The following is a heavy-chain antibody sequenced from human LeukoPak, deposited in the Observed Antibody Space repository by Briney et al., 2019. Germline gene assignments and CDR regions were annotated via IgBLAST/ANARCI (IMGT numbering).Heavy chain of an antibody. CDR2: IRSKAYGGTT. D-gene: IGHD6-13*01. Sequence: PGGSLRLSCTASGFTFGDYAMSWFRQAPGKGLEWVCFIRSKAYGGTTEYAASVKGRFTISRDDYKSIAYLQMNSLKTEDTAVYYCTRAPPQSSSSWYVMYYFDYWGQEPWSPSPQ. J-gene: IGHJ4*01. CDR3: TRAPPQSSSSWYVMYYFDY. CDR1: GFTFGDYA. V-gene: IGHV3-49*03.